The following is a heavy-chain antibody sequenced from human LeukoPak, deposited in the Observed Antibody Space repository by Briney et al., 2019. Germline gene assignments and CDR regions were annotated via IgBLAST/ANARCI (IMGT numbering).Heavy chain of an antibody. CDR3: ARDGGGYSGYDLLNPYYGMDV. V-gene: IGHV1-69*06. CDR1: GGTFSSYA. Sequence: ASVKVSCKASGGTFSSYAISWVGQAPGQGLEWMGGIIPIFGTANYAQKFQGRVTINADKSTSTAYMELSSLRSEDTAVYYCARDGGGYSGYDLLNPYYGMDVWGKGTTVTVSS. D-gene: IGHD5-12*01. CDR2: IIPIFGTA. J-gene: IGHJ6*04.